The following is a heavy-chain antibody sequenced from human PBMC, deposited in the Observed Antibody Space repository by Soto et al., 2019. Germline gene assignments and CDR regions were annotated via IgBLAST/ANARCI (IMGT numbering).Heavy chain of an antibody. CDR2: IKQDGSEK. CDR1: GFTFSRNW. V-gene: IGHV3-7*01. CDR3: ARDGDGYPA. D-gene: IGHD1-1*01. J-gene: IGHJ5*02. Sequence: EVQLVESRGGLVQPGGSLTLSCAASGFTFSRNWMSWVRQAPGKGLEWVANIKQDGSEKYYADAVKGRFTLSRDNVENSLYLQMNSLRAEDTAVYYCARDGDGYPAWGQGTLVTVSS.